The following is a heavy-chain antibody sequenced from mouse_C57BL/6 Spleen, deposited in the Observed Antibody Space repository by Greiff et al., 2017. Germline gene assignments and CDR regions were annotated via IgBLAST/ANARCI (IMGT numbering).Heavy chain of an antibody. J-gene: IGHJ2*01. CDR2: IYPGDGDT. CDR1: GYAFSSSW. CDR3: ARDYSLYYFDY. V-gene: IGHV1-82*01. D-gene: IGHD1-1*01. Sequence: VKVVESGPELVKPGASVKISCKASGYAFSSSWMNWVKQRPGKGLEWIGRIYPGDGDTNYNGKFKGKATLTADQSSSTAYMQLSSLTSEDSAVYFCARDYSLYYFDYWGQGTTLTVSS.